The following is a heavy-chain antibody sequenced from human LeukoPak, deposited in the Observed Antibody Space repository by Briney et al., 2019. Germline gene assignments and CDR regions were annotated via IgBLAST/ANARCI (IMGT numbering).Heavy chain of an antibody. CDR3: ARVGIGAAANYGMDV. CDR1: GDSINSYY. Sequence: PSETLSLTCTVSGDSINSYYWSWIRQPAGKGLEWIGSSYTSGRTNYNPSLKSRVTMSVDTPKNQFSLKLSSVTAADTAVYYCARVGIGAAANYGMDVWGQGTTVTVSS. J-gene: IGHJ6*02. V-gene: IGHV4-4*07. CDR2: SYTSGRT. D-gene: IGHD6-13*01.